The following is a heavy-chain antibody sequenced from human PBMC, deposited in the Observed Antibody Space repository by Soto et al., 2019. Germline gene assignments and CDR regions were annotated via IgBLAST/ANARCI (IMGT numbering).Heavy chain of an antibody. Sequence: QLQLQESGPGLVKPSETLSLTCTVSGGSISSSSYYWGWIRQPPGKGLEWIGSIYYSGSTYYNPSLKGRVTISVDTSKNQFSLKLSSVTAADTAVYYCARQGQWLVRVDYWGQGTLVTVSS. CDR2: IYYSGST. V-gene: IGHV4-39*01. D-gene: IGHD6-19*01. CDR3: ARQGQWLVRVDY. J-gene: IGHJ4*02. CDR1: GGSISSSSYY.